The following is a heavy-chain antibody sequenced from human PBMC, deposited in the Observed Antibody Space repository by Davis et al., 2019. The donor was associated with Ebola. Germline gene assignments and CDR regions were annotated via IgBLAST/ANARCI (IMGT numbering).Heavy chain of an antibody. V-gene: IGHV1-2*02. CDR1: GYTFTAYY. CDR2: INPKSGGT. J-gene: IGHJ4*02. CDR3: ARDIGYSSGEGLFDY. D-gene: IGHD6-19*01. Sequence: ASVKVSCKSSGYTFTAYYIHWVRQAPGQGLEWMGWINPKSGGTKFAQKFQARVTMTRDTSISTAYMELSRLRSDDTAVYYCARDIGYSSGEGLFDYWGQGTLVTVSS.